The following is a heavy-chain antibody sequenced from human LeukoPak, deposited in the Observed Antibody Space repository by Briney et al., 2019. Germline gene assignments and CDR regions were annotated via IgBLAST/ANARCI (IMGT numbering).Heavy chain of an antibody. CDR3: AKDWTGTKPFDL. D-gene: IGHD3/OR15-3a*01. V-gene: IGHV3-23*01. J-gene: IGHJ2*01. CDR1: GFTFSNHA. CDR2: ISGSGGST. Sequence: PGGSLRLSCAASGFTFSNHAMSWVRQAPGKGLEWVSGISGSGGSTYYADSVKGRFTISRDNFKNTLYLQMYSLRAEDTALYYCAKDWTGTKPFDLWGRGTLVTVSS.